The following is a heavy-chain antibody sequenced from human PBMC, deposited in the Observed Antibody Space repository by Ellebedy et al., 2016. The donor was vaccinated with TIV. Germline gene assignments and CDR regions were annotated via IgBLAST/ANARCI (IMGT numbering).Heavy chain of an antibody. CDR2: MSNTGYI. D-gene: IGHD3-10*01. CDR1: DDSITTYF. V-gene: IGHV4-59*01. CDR3: ARRGSVSGSRGYYFDF. Sequence: MPSETLSLTCTVSDDSITTYFWSWIRQPLGKGLDWIGYMSNTGYINYNPSLQSPVTISLDTSKKQISLKLTSVTAADTAVYYCARRGSVSGSRGYYFDFWGQGTQVAVSS. J-gene: IGHJ4*02.